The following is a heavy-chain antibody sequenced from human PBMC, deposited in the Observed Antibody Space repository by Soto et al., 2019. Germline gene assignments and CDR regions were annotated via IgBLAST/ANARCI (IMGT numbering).Heavy chain of an antibody. CDR3: ARVTGYCSSTSCYPLNWFDP. V-gene: IGHV1-69*13. D-gene: IGHD2-2*01. J-gene: IGHJ5*02. CDR1: GGTFISYA. CDR2: IIPIFGTA. Sequence: GASVNLSCKASGGTFISYAISWVRQAPGQGLERMGGIIPIFGTANYAQKFQGRVTITADESTSTAYMELSSLRSEDTAVYYCARVTGYCSSTSCYPLNWFDPWGQGTLVTVSS.